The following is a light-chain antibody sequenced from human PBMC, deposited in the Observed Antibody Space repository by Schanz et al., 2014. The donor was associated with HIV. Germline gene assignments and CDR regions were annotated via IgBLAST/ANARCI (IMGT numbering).Light chain of an antibody. CDR1: SSNIGSNS. V-gene: IGLV1-44*01. CDR3: AAWDVNLNGPV. Sequence: QSVLTQPPSVSGTPGQRVPISCSGRSSNIGSNSVYWYQQLPGTAPKLLIYRNNQRPSGVPDRFSGSKSGTSASLAISGLQSEDEADYYCAAWDVNLNGPVFGGGTKLTVL. J-gene: IGLJ2*01. CDR2: RNN.